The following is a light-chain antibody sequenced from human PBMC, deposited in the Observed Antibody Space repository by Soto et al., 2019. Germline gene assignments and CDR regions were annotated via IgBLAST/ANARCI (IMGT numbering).Light chain of an antibody. CDR2: AAS. Sequence: AIRMTQSPSSFSASTGDRVTITFRASLGISSYLAWYQQKPGKAPKLLIYAASTLQSGVPSRFRGSGSGTDFTLTISCLQSEDFATYYCQQYYSYLTFGGGTKVDNK. V-gene: IGKV1-8*01. CDR3: QQYYSYLT. J-gene: IGKJ4*01. CDR1: LGISSY.